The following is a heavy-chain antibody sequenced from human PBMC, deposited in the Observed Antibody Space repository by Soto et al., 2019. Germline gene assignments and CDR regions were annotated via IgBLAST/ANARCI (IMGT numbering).Heavy chain of an antibody. V-gene: IGHV3-23*01. CDR2: ISGSGGST. D-gene: IGHD3-22*01. Sequence: GGSLRLSCAASGFTFSSYAMSWVRQAPGKGLEWVSAISGSGGSTYYADSVKGRFTISRDNSKNTLYLQMNSLRAEDTAVYYCAKDHVTYYYDSRGYYFRAFDYWGQGTLVTVSS. CDR1: GFTFSSYA. J-gene: IGHJ4*02. CDR3: AKDHVTYYYDSRGYYFRAFDY.